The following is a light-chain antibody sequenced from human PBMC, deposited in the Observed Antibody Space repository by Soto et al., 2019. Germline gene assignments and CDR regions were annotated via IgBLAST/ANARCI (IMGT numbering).Light chain of an antibody. V-gene: IGKV3D-15*01. J-gene: IGKJ5*01. CDR2: GAS. CDR1: QSVGSN. Sequence: ERMMTQSPATLSVSPGERATLSFRASQSVGSNLAWYQQKPGQAPRLLIYGASTRATGVPARFSGGGSGTEFTLTITSLQSEDFAVYWCQQYNNWPLTFGPGTRLEIK. CDR3: QQYNNWPLT.